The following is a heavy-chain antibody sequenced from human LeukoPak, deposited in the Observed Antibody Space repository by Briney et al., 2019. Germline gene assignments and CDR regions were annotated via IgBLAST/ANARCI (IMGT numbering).Heavy chain of an antibody. V-gene: IGHV3-23*01. J-gene: IGHJ4*02. Sequence: GGSLRLSCAASGFTFSSHAMSWVRQAPGKGLEWVSSISGTGDTTHYADSVKGRFTISRDNLETTLYLQMNSLRAEDTAVYYCAKALRVMYFYDSSGYYYTPFDYWGQGTLVTVSS. D-gene: IGHD3-22*01. CDR1: GFTFSSHA. CDR2: ISGTGDTT. CDR3: AKALRVMYFYDSSGYYYTPFDY.